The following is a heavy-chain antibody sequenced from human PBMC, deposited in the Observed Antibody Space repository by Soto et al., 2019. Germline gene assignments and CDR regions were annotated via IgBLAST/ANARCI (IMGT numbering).Heavy chain of an antibody. D-gene: IGHD3-22*01. CDR3: AREGYDSSGYYPLNVDH. Sequence: SQTLSLTCAISGDSVSSNSAAWNWIRQSPSRGLEWLGRTYYRSKWYNDYAVSVKSRITINPDTSKNQFSLQLNSVTPEDTAVYYCAREGYDSSGYYPLNVDHWGQGTLVTVSS. CDR1: GDSVSSNSAA. J-gene: IGHJ4*02. V-gene: IGHV6-1*01. CDR2: TYYRSKWYN.